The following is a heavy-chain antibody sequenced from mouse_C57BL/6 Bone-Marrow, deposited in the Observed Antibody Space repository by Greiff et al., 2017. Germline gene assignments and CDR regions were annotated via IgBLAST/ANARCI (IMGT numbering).Heavy chain of an antibody. J-gene: IGHJ4*01. Sequence: QVQLQQPGAELVKPGASVKVSCKASGYTFTSYWMHWVKQRPGQGLEWIGRIHPSDSDTTYNQKFKGKATLTVDKSSSTAYMQLSSMTSEDAEVYYYAINGYCLCAMDYWGQGTSVTVSS. CDR3: AINGYCLCAMDY. V-gene: IGHV1-74*01. CDR1: GYTFTSYW. CDR2: IHPSDSDT. D-gene: IGHD2-3*01.